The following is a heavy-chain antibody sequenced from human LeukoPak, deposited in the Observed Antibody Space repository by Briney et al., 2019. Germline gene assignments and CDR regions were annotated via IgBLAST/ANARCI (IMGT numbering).Heavy chain of an antibody. CDR3: ARAADYYDSSGG. Sequence: ASVKVSCEASGYTFTGYYMHWVRQAPGQGLEWMGWMNPNSGNTGYAQKFQGRVTMTRNTSISTAYMELSSLRSEDTAVYYCARAADYYDSSGGWSQGTMVTVSS. V-gene: IGHV1-8*02. CDR2: MNPNSGNT. CDR1: GYTFTGYY. J-gene: IGHJ3*01. D-gene: IGHD3-22*01.